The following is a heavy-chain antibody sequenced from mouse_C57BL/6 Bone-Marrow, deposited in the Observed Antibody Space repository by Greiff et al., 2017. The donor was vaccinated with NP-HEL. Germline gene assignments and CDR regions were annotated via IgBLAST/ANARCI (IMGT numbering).Heavy chain of an antibody. J-gene: IGHJ2*01. CDR1: GYSFTGYF. Sequence: EVKLLESGPELVKPGDTVKISCKASGYSFTGYFMNWVMQSHGKSLEWIGRINPYNGDTFYNQKFKGKATLTVDKSSSTAHMELRSLTSEDSEVYYCARGGYDPSYFDYWGQGTTLTVSS. CDR3: ARGGYDPSYFDY. CDR2: INPYNGDT. V-gene: IGHV1-20*01. D-gene: IGHD2-2*01.